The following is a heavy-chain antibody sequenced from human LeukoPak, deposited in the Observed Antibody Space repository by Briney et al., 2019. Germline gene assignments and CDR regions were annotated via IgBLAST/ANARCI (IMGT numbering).Heavy chain of an antibody. J-gene: IGHJ4*02. V-gene: IGHV5-51*01. CDR2: IYPGDSDY. CDR3: ARLNEGYCSGGSCYRGLFDY. CDR1: GSIFTSYW. Sequence: GAPLKISGKGSGSIFTSYWIGWVRPLPGKGLEGTGIIYPGDSDYRYSPSFQGQVTISADKSISTAYLQWSSLKASDTAMYYCARLNEGYCSGGSCYRGLFDYWGQGTLVTVSS. D-gene: IGHD2-15*01.